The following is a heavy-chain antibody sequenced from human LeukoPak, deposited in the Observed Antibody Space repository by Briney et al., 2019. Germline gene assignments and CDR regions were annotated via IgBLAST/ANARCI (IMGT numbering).Heavy chain of an antibody. CDR2: IKQDGSEK. CDR3: ARVRQYQLLFRFVDY. V-gene: IGHV3-7*01. CDR1: GFTFSSYW. D-gene: IGHD2-2*01. Sequence: GGSLRLSCAASGFTFSSYWMSWVRQAPGKGLEWVANIKQDGSEKYYVDSVKGRFTISRDNAKNSLYLQMNSLRAEDTAVYYCARVRQYQLLFRFVDYWGQGTLVTVSS. J-gene: IGHJ4*02.